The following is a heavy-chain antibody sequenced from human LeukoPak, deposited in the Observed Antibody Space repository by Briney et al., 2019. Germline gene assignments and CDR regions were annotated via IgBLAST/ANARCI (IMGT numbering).Heavy chain of an antibody. J-gene: IGHJ4*02. D-gene: IGHD1-26*01. CDR1: GYTFTSDD. CDR3: ARGGDYSKLDY. Sequence: ASVKVSCKASGYTFTSDDINWVRQATGQGLEWMGWMNPSSGNTGYAQKFQGRVTMTRGTSLRTAYMELRSLRSEDTAVYYCARGGDYSKLDYWGQGTLVTVSS. CDR2: MNPSSGNT. V-gene: IGHV1-8*01.